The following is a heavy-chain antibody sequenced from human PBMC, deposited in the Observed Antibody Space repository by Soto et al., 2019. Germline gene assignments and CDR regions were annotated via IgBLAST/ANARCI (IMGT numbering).Heavy chain of an antibody. J-gene: IGHJ4*02. CDR2: ISYDGSDK. Sequence: QVQLVESGGGVVQPGRSLRVSCAASGFTFSSYGMNWVRQAPGKGLEWEAIISYDGSDKYYADSVKGRFTISRDNSKNNLYLQMNSLRGEDKALYYCAKNPESYDGGLEGYCDYWGQGTLVTVSS. V-gene: IGHV3-30*18. CDR3: AKNPESYDGGLEGYCDY. CDR1: GFTFSSYG. D-gene: IGHD3-16*01.